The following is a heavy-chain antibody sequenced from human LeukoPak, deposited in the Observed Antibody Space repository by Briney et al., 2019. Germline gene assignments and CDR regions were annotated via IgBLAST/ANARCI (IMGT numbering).Heavy chain of an antibody. Sequence: ASVTVSFKASGYTFTSYGISWVRQAPGQGLEWMGWITVYKDNTNYAQNLQGRVTMTTDTSTRTAYMELRSLRSDDTAVYYCARAKNERATMEPFDYWGQGTLVTVSS. D-gene: IGHD5-24*01. CDR1: GYTFTSYG. V-gene: IGHV1-18*01. CDR2: ITVYKDNT. CDR3: ARAKNERATMEPFDY. J-gene: IGHJ4*02.